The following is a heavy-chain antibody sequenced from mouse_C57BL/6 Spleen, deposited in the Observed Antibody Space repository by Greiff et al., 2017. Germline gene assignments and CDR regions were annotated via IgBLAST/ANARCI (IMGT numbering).Heavy chain of an antibody. V-gene: IGHV1-74*01. Sequence: QVQLQQPGAELVKPGASVKVSCKASGYTFTSYWMHWVKQRPGQGLEWIGRIDPSDSDTNYNQKFKGKATLTVDKSSSTAYMQLSSLTSEDSAVYYGAMGGYSNSAWFADWGQGTLVTVSA. CDR3: AMGGYSNSAWFAD. J-gene: IGHJ3*01. CDR1: GYTFTSYW. CDR2: IDPSDSDT. D-gene: IGHD2-5*01.